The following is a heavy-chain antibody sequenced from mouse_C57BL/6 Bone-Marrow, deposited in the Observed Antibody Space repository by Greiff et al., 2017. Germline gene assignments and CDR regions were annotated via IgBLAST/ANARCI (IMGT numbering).Heavy chain of an antibody. Sequence: VQLQQPGAELVKPGASVKLSCKASGYTFTSYWMQWVKQRPGQGLEWIGEIDPSDSYTNYNQKFKGKATVTVDTSSSTAYMQLSSLTSEDSAVYYCARGGTTVPGYFDGWGTGTTVTVSS. CDR3: ARGGTTVPGYFDG. D-gene: IGHD1-1*01. J-gene: IGHJ1*03. V-gene: IGHV1-50*01. CDR2: IDPSDSYT. CDR1: GYTFTSYW.